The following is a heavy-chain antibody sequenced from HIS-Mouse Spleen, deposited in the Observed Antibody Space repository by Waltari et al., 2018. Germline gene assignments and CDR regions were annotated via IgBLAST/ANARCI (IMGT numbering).Heavy chain of an antibody. Sequence: EVQLVESGGGLVQPGGSLRLSCAASGFTFSSYWLHRVRQAPGEGLVWGSRINSDGGSTSYADSVKGRFTISRDNAKNTLYLKMNSLRAEDTAVYYCARGWYYFDYWGQGTLVTVSS. J-gene: IGHJ4*02. CDR2: INSDGGST. CDR1: GFTFSSYW. D-gene: IGHD2-8*01. CDR3: ARGWYYFDY. V-gene: IGHV3-74*01.